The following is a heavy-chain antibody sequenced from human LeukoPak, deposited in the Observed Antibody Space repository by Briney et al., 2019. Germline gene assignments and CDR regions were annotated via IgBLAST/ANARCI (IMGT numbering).Heavy chain of an antibody. CDR2: IYYTGST. J-gene: IGHJ4*02. V-gene: IGHV4-59*08. D-gene: IGHD4-17*01. CDR1: GGSISSFY. CDR3: ASLSTVTQGYFDS. Sequence: PSETLSLTCTVSGGSISSFYWSWIRQPPGKGLEWIGYIYYTGSTNYNPSLKSRLTISVDASKDQFSLKLSSVTATDTAVYYCASLSTVTQGYFDSWGQGTLVTVSS.